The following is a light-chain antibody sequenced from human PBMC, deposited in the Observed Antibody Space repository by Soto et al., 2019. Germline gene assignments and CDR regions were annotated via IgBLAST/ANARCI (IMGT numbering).Light chain of an antibody. J-gene: IGKJ4*01. Sequence: DIQLTQSPSFLSASVGDRVTITCRASPGISSYLAWYQQTPGKAPKLLIYAASTLQSGVPSRFSGSGSGTEFTLTISGLQPEDSATYYCQEINSYPSLTFGGGTKVEIK. V-gene: IGKV1-9*01. CDR2: AAS. CDR3: QEINSYPSLT. CDR1: PGISSY.